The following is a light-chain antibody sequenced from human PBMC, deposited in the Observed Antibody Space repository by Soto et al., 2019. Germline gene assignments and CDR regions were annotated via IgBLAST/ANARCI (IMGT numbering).Light chain of an antibody. J-gene: IGKJ3*01. CDR3: QQYYSYPPV. Sequence: AIRMTQSPSSFSASTGDRVTITCRASQGISSYLAWYQQKPGKAPKLLIYAASTLQSGVPSRFSGSGSGTDFTLTISCLQSEDFATYYCQQYYSYPPVLGPGTKVDTK. CDR1: QGISSY. V-gene: IGKV1-8*01. CDR2: AAS.